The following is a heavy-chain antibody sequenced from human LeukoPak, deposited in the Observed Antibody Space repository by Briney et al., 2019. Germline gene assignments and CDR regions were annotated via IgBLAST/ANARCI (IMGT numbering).Heavy chain of an antibody. CDR3: ARWEGRDTAMGLDY. V-gene: IGHV4-61*02. D-gene: IGHD5-18*01. CDR2: IYTSGST. Sequence: SETLSLTCTVSGYSISSGSYYCSWIRQPAGKGLEWIGRIYTSGSTNYNPSPKRRVTISVDTSKNQFSLKLSSVTATDTAVYYCARWEGRDTAMGLDYWGQGTLVTVSS. CDR1: GYSISSGSYY. J-gene: IGHJ4*02.